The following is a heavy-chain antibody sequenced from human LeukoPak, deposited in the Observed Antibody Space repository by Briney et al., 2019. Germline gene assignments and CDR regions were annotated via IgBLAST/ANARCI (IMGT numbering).Heavy chain of an antibody. CDR3: ASEMATITTLRYYYGMDV. D-gene: IGHD5-24*01. Sequence: SETLSLTCTVSGGSISRYYWSWIRQPPGKGLEWIGYIYYSGSTNYNPSLKSRVTISVDTSKNQFSLKLSSVTAADTAVYYCASEMATITTLRYYYGMDVWGQGTTVTVSS. V-gene: IGHV4-59*08. CDR1: GGSISRYY. CDR2: IYYSGST. J-gene: IGHJ6*02.